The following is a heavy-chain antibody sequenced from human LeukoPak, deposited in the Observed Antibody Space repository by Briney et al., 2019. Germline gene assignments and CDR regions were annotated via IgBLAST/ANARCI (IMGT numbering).Heavy chain of an antibody. CDR1: GGSFSGYY. CDR2: INHSGST. V-gene: IGHV4-34*01. J-gene: IGHJ5*02. Sequence: SETLSLTCAVYGGSFSGYYWSWIRQPPGKGLEWIGEINHSGSTNYNPSLKSRVTISVDTSKNQFSLKLSSVTAADTAVYYCARGKDQLHRNWFDPWGQGTLVTVSS. D-gene: IGHD2-2*01. CDR3: ARGKDQLHRNWFDP.